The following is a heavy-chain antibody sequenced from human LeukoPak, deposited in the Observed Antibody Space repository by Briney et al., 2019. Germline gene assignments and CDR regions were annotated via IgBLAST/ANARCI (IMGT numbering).Heavy chain of an antibody. Sequence: GGSLRLSCAASGFTFSTYAMTWVRQAPGKGLEWVSGISTSGDRTYYADSVKGRFSISRDNSKNTLYLQMNSLRAEDTAEYYCARSAVGTSCCTAVDYWGQGTLVTVSS. CDR3: ARSAVGTSCCTAVDY. CDR2: ISTSGDRT. J-gene: IGHJ4*02. V-gene: IGHV3-23*01. D-gene: IGHD1-26*01. CDR1: GFTFSTYA.